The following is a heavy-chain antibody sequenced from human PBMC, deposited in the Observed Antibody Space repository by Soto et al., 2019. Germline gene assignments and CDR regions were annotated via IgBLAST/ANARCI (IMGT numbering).Heavy chain of an antibody. D-gene: IGHD1-1*01. CDR2: IYYSGST. V-gene: IGHV4-39*01. CDR1: GGSIARSGYF. Sequence: PSETLSLTCNVSGGSIARSGYFWSWIRQPPGKRLEWIATIYYSGSTYYSPSLKSRITMSVDTSRNQFSLSLSSVTAADTAVYYCARRNTAIHGYYFDYWGRGTLVTVSS. CDR3: ARRNTAIHGYYFDY. J-gene: IGHJ4*02.